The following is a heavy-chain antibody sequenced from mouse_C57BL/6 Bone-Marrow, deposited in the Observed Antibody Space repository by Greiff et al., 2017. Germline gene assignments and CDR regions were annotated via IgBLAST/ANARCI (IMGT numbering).Heavy chain of an antibody. CDR1: GFTFSDAW. CDR2: IRNKANNHAT. Sequence: VQLKESGGGLVQPGGSMKLSCAASGFTFSDAWMDWVRQSPEKGLEWVAEIRNKANNHATYYAESVKGRFTISRDDSKSSVYLQMNSLRAEETGIYYCTPYGNYEGFDYWGQGTTLTVSS. D-gene: IGHD2-1*01. CDR3: TPYGNYEGFDY. V-gene: IGHV6-6*01. J-gene: IGHJ2*01.